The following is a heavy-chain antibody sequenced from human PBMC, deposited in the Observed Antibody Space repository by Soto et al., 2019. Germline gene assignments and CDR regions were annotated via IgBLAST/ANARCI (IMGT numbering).Heavy chain of an antibody. CDR1: GYTFTSYY. V-gene: IGHV1-46*01. CDR3: ARGAGGESYYITVSWFDP. D-gene: IGHD3-10*01. CDR2: INPSGGST. Sequence: ASVKVSCQASGYTFTSYYMHWVRQAPGQGLEWMGIINPSGGSTSYAQKFQGRVTMTRDTSTSTVYMELSSLRSEDTAVYYCARGAGGESYYITVSWFDPWGQGALVTVSS. J-gene: IGHJ5*02.